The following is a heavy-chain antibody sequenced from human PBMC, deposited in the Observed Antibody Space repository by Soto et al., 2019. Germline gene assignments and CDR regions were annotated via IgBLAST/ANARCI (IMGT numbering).Heavy chain of an antibody. V-gene: IGHV4-59*01. CDR3: ARDQNGSPHFDY. CDR1: GGSISDYY. CDR2: IYKSGST. D-gene: IGHD1-26*01. J-gene: IGHJ4*02. Sequence: QVQLQESGPGLVKPSETLSLTCSVSGGSISDYYWSWIRQPPGRGLEWIGYIYKSGSTNYNPSLKSRVTISVDTSKSLFSLKLSSVTAADTAVYYCARDQNGSPHFDYWGQGTLVTVSS.